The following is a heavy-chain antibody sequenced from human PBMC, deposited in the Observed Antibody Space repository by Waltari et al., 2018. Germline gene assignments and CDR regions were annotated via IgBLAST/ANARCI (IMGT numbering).Heavy chain of an antibody. CDR3: AKDKGRNYYYGMDV. V-gene: IGHV3-9*01. CDR1: GFTFDDYA. J-gene: IGHJ6*02. CDR2: ISWNSGRI. Sequence: EVQLVESGGGLVQPGRSLRLSCAASGFTFDDYAMHWVRPAPGKGLEWVSGISWNSGRIGYADSVRGRFTISRDNAKNSLYLQMNSLRAEDTALYYCAKDKGRNYYYGMDVWGQGTTVTVSS.